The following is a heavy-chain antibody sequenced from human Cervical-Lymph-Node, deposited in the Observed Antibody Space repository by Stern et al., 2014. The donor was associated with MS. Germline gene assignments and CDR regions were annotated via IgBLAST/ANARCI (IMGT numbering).Heavy chain of an antibody. J-gene: IGHJ4*02. V-gene: IGHV3-30*18. D-gene: IGHD2/OR15-2a*01. Sequence: QVQLVQSGGGVVQPGRSLRLSCVGSGFTFGTAGMHWVRQAPGKGLEWVAAVSFDGTNQHYAESLKGRFTISRDNSKNTLYLQMDSLRVEDTAVYYCVKGTFAGSYFGDSWGQGTLVTVSS. CDR2: VSFDGTNQ. CDR3: VKGTFAGSYFGDS. CDR1: GFTFGTAG.